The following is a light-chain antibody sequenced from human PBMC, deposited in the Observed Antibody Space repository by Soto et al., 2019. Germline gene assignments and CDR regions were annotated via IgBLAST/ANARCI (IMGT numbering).Light chain of an antibody. CDR3: CSYAGSSTLNV. V-gene: IGLV2-23*02. J-gene: IGLJ1*01. CDR1: SSDVGSYNL. Sequence: QSALTQPASVSGSPGQSITISCTGTSSDVGSYNLVSWYQQHPGKAPKLMIYEVSKRPSGVSNRFSGSKSGNTASLTISGLQAEDEADYYCCSYAGSSTLNVFGTGTKLPS. CDR2: EVS.